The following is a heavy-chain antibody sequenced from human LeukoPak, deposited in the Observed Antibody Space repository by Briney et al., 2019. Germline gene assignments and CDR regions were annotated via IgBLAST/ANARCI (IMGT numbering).Heavy chain of an antibody. D-gene: IGHD4-17*01. J-gene: IGHJ4*02. CDR1: GGTFSSYA. CDR2: IIPIFGTA. CDR3: ARSHYGDYYFNY. V-gene: IGHV1-69*01. Sequence: SVKVSCKASGGTFSSYAISWVRQAPGQGLEWMGGIIPIFGTANYAQKFQGRVTITADESTSTAYMELSSLRSEDTAVYYCARSHYGDYYFNYWGQGTLVTVSS.